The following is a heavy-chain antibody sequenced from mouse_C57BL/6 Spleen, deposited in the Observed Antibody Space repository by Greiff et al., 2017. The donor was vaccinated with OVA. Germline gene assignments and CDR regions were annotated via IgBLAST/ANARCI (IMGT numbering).Heavy chain of an antibody. CDR2: INPNNGGT. Sequence: EVKLMESGAELVKPGASVKISCKASGYTFTDYYMNWVKQSHGKSLEWIGDINPNNGGTSYNQKFKGKATLTVDKSSSTAYMELRSLTSEDSAVYYCARLGYYGSNWYFDVWGTGTTVTVSS. CDR1: GYTFTDYY. D-gene: IGHD1-1*01. J-gene: IGHJ1*03. V-gene: IGHV1-26*01. CDR3: ARLGYYGSNWYFDV.